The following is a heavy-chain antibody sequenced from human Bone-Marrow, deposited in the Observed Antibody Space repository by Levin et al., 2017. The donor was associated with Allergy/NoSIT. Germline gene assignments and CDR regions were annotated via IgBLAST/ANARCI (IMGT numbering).Heavy chain of an antibody. CDR2: LSSSGATT. Sequence: LSLPCAASGFSFSSPAMSWVRQAPGKGLEWVSGLSSSGATTYYTDSVKGRFTISRDNSKNTLYLQMNSLRVDDSAVYYCAKLVRRQTSNAFDMWGQGTMVNVSS. V-gene: IGHV3-23*01. CDR3: AKLVRRQTSNAFDM. J-gene: IGHJ3*02. CDR1: GFSFSSPA. D-gene: IGHD2-21*01.